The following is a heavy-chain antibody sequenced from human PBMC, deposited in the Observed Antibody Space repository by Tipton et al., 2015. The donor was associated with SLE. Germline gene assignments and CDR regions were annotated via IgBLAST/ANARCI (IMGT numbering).Heavy chain of an antibody. J-gene: IGHJ4*02. Sequence: LRLSCTVSGGSITSGNFYWTWIRQPAGKGLEWIGYIFDSGSTYYNPSLKSRLIISIDTSKNQFSLKLTSVTAADTAVYYCARVVEYYFDYWGQGTLVTVSS. CDR1: GGSITSGNFY. CDR2: IFDSGST. CDR3: ARVVEYYFDY. V-gene: IGHV4-30-4*08.